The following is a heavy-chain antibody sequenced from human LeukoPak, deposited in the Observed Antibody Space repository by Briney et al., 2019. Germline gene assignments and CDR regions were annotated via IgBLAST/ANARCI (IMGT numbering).Heavy chain of an antibody. CDR2: IRSDGSIT. J-gene: IGHJ4*02. V-gene: IGHV3-74*01. CDR1: GFTLSGYW. CDR3: ARDGRSGNFDK. Sequence: GGSLRLSCAASGFTLSGYWMHWVRQAPGKGLAWVSVIRSDGSITTYADSVKGRFTISRDTAKNTLCLQMNSLRAEDTAAYYCARDGRSGNFDKWGRGTLVSVSS. D-gene: IGHD1-26*01.